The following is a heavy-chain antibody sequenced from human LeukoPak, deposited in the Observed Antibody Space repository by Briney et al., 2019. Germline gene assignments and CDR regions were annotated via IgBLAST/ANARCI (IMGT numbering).Heavy chain of an antibody. D-gene: IGHD2/OR15-2a*01. Sequence: PGGSLSLSCALSGFPFSSYAMHWLRQAPGKGLEWGAVIWFDGGKIYSADSVKGRFTISRDNSKNTVYLQMNSLRVEDTAVYHCARDFTNIRGGGYFHNWGGGTLLSVSS. J-gene: IGHJ4*02. V-gene: IGHV3-33*01. CDR3: ARDFTNIRGGGYFHN. CDR1: GFPFSSYA. CDR2: IWFDGGKI.